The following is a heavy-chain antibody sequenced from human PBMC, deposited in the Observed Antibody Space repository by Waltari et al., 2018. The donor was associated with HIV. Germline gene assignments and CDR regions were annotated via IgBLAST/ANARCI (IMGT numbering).Heavy chain of an antibody. CDR2: IYDSGST. V-gene: IGHV4-59*11. D-gene: IGHD3-10*01. CDR3: ARDFPFAHYYGSGSYFGSDY. J-gene: IGHJ4*02. Sequence: QVQLQESGPGLVKPSETLLLTCTVSGGSISSHYWSCIRQPPGKGLECLGYIYDSGSTNDNPSRKSRVTIAVNTSKKQISLKLSSVTAADTAVYYCARDFPFAHYYGSGSYFGSDYWGQGTQVTVSS. CDR1: GGSISSHY.